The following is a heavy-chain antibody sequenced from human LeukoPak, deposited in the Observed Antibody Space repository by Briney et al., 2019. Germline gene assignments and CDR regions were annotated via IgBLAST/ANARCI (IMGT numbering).Heavy chain of an antibody. CDR3: ARDPAAAGTDY. Sequence: SETLSLTCAVSGYSISSGYYWGWIRQPPGKGLEWIGSIYHSGSTYYNPSLKSRVTISVDTSKNQFSLKPSSVTAADTAVYYCARDPAAAGTDYWGQGTLVTVSS. V-gene: IGHV4-38-2*02. CDR1: GYSISSGYY. J-gene: IGHJ4*02. CDR2: IYHSGST. D-gene: IGHD6-13*01.